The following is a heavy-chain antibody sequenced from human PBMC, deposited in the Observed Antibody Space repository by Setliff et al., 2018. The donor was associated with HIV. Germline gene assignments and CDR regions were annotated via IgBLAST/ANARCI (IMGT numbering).Heavy chain of an antibody. J-gene: IGHJ4*02. D-gene: IGHD3-16*01. CDR2: MNPSTGEI. Sequence: ASVKVSCKTSGYSFTAYDINWVRQATGRGLEWMAWMNPSTGEIGYAQKFQGRLTMTRDSSITTAFMELRGLRSEDTAIYYCARPSHVYDDDGPLGYWGQGTLVPSPQ. CDR1: GYSFTAYD. CDR3: ARPSHVYDDDGPLGY. V-gene: IGHV1-8*01.